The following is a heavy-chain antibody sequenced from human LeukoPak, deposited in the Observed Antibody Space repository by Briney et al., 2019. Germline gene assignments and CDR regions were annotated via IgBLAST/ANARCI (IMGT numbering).Heavy chain of an antibody. Sequence: GGSLRLSCAASGFTFSNYAMAWVRQAPGKGPEWVSVISDSGGNILYADSVRGRFTISRDNSKNTLYLQMNSLRVEDTAVYYCVRAPFSWFTYIDYWGQGTLVTVSS. CDR2: ISDSGGNI. CDR3: VRAPFSWFTYIDY. D-gene: IGHD3-10*01. CDR1: GFTFSNYA. J-gene: IGHJ4*02. V-gene: IGHV3-23*01.